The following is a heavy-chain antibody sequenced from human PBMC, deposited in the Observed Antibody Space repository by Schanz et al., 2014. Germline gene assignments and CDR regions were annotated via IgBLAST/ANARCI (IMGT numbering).Heavy chain of an antibody. J-gene: IGHJ6*02. Sequence: QVQLVESGGGLVKPGGSLRLSCVVSGFIFSDHYMSWIRQAPGKGLEWISYISSGSSTIHYADSVKGRFTISRDNAKNSLFLQMNSLRAEDTAIYYCATSYSSSSYFYGMDVWGQGTLVTVSS. CDR3: ATSYSSSSYFYGMDV. CDR1: GFIFSDHY. V-gene: IGHV3-11*01. D-gene: IGHD6-6*01. CDR2: ISSGSSTI.